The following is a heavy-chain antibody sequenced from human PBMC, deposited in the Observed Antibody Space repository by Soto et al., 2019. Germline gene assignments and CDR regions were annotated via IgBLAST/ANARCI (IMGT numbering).Heavy chain of an antibody. CDR1: GGSISSSSYY. D-gene: IGHD6-19*01. J-gene: IGHJ4*02. CDR3: ARSIIFSNGWSDY. CDR2: IYYSGST. Sequence: QLQLQESGPGLVKPSETLSLTCTVSGGSISSSSYYWGWIRQPPGKGLEWIGSIYYSGSTYYNPSFKTRVTISIDTSKSQFSLKLSSVTAADTAVYYCARSIIFSNGWSDYWGQGTLVTVSS. V-gene: IGHV4-39*01.